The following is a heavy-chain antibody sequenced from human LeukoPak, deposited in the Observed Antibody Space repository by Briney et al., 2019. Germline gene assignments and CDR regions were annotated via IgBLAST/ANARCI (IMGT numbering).Heavy chain of an antibody. J-gene: IGHJ5*02. CDR2: VIPIFGTA. D-gene: IGHD4-17*01. CDR1: GGTFSSYA. Sequence: SVKVSCKASGGTFSSYAISWVRQAPGQGLEWMGGVIPIFGTANYAQKFQGRVTITADESTSTAYMELSSLRSEDTAVYYCARKGRYGDYVNWFDPWGQGTLVTVSS. V-gene: IGHV1-69*13. CDR3: ARKGRYGDYVNWFDP.